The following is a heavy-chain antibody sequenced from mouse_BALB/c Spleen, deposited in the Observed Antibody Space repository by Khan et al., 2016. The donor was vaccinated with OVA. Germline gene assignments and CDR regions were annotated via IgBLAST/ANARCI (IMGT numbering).Heavy chain of an antibody. V-gene: IGHV1-54*01. CDR3: ARGGFGTLAY. Sequence: QIQLQQSVTELVRPGTSVKVSCKASGYAFPDYLIDWVKQRPGQGLEWIGVINPGSGGTNYNENFKGKATLTADKSSSTAYMQLSSLTSDDSAVYFCARGGFGTLAYWGQGTLVTVSA. CDR1: GYAFPDYL. CDR2: INPGSGGT. D-gene: IGHD1-1*02. J-gene: IGHJ3*01.